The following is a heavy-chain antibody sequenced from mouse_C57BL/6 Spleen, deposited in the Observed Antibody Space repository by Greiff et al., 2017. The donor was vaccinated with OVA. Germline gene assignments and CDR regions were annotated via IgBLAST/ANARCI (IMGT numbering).Heavy chain of an antibody. CDR1: GYTFTSYW. CDR2: IDPNSGGT. J-gene: IGHJ1*03. D-gene: IGHD1-1*01. CDR3: ASPYGSSYDWYFDV. Sequence: QVQLQQPGAELVKPGASVKLSCKASGYTFTSYWMHWVKQRPGRGLEWIGRIDPNSGGTKYNEKFKSKATLTVDKPSSTAYMQLSSLTSEVSAVYYCASPYGSSYDWYFDVWGTGTTVTVSS. V-gene: IGHV1-72*01.